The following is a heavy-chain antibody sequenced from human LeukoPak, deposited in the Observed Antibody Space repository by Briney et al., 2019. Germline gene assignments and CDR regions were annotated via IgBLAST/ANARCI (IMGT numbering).Heavy chain of an antibody. CDR2: INPNSGGT. CDR1: GYTFTGYY. D-gene: IGHD6-6*01. V-gene: IGHV1-2*02. J-gene: IGHJ4*02. Sequence: EASVKVSSKASGYTFTGYYMHWVRQAPGQGLEWMGWINPNSGGTNYAQKFQGRVTMTRDTSISTAYMELSRLRSDDTAVYYCARESIAARRFDYWGQGTLVTVSS. CDR3: ARESIAARRFDY.